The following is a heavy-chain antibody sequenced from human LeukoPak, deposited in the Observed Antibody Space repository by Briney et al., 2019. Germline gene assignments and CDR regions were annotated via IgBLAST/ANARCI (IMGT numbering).Heavy chain of an antibody. V-gene: IGHV3-30*02. Sequence: QPGGSLRLSCAASGFTFSSYGMHWVRQAPGKGLEWVAFIRYDGSNKYYADSVKGRFTISRDNSKNTLYLQMNSLRAEDTAVYYCAKKESNYYDSSGPDYWGQGTLVPVSS. CDR3: AKKESNYYDSSGPDY. CDR2: IRYDGSNK. D-gene: IGHD3-22*01. CDR1: GFTFSSYG. J-gene: IGHJ4*02.